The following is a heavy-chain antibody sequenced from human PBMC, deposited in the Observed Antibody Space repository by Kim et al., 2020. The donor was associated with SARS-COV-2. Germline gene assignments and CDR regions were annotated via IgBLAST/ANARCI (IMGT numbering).Heavy chain of an antibody. CDR3: ARDEYSSSGLNYYYYMDV. CDR2: INPNSGGT. Sequence: ASVKVSCKASGYTFTGYYMHWVRQAPGQGLEWMGRINPNSGGTNYAQKLQGRVTMTRDTSISTAYMELSRLRSDDTAVYYFARDEYSSSGLNYYYYMDVWGKGTTVTVSS. V-gene: IGHV1-2*06. CDR1: GYTFTGYY. D-gene: IGHD6-6*01. J-gene: IGHJ6*03.